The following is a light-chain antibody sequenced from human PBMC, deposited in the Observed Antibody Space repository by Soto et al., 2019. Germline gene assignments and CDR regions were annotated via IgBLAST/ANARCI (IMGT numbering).Light chain of an antibody. CDR1: SSNIVSNT. CDR3: AACDDSLNVV. Sequence: QSVLTQPPSASGTPGQRGTISCSGSSSNIVSNTGNWYQQLPGTAPKLLIYSNNQRPSGVPDRFSGSKSGTSASLAISGLQSEDEADYYCAACDDSLNVVFGGGTKLTVL. J-gene: IGLJ2*01. V-gene: IGLV1-44*01. CDR2: SNN.